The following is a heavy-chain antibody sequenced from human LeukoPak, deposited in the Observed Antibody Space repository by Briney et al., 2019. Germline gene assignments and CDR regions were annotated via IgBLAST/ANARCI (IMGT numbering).Heavy chain of an antibody. J-gene: IGHJ4*02. CDR2: INPSGGST. D-gene: IGHD4-17*01. Sequence: GASVKVSCKASGYTFNIYYMHWVRQAPGQGLEWMGIINPSGGSTSYVQKFQGRVTMTRDMSTSTDYMELSSLRSEDTAVYYCARDGGGDYVLDYWGQGTLVTVSS. V-gene: IGHV1-46*02. CDR3: ARDGGGDYVLDY. CDR1: GYTFNIYY.